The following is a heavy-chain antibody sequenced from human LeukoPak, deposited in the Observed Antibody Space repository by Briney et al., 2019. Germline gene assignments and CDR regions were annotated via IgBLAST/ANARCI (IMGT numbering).Heavy chain of an antibody. CDR3: ATQRPPVGATTGFDY. Sequence: ASVKVSCKVSGYTLTESSMHWVRQAPGKGLVWMGGFDPEDGETIYAQKFQGRVTMTEDTSTDTAYMELGSLRSEDTAVYYCATQRPPVGATTGFDYWGQGTLVTVSS. D-gene: IGHD1-26*01. J-gene: IGHJ4*02. CDR2: FDPEDGET. V-gene: IGHV1-24*01. CDR1: GYTLTESS.